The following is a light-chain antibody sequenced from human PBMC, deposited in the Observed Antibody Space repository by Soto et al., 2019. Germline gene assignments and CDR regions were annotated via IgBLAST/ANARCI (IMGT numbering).Light chain of an antibody. V-gene: IGLV1-47*01. J-gene: IGLJ1*01. CDR2: RNN. CDR1: TSNIGNHY. Sequence: QPVLTQPPSASGTPGQMVSISCSGSTSNIGNHYVFWYQHLPGTAPKLLIFRNNQRPSGVPDRLSGSGSGTSASLAISGLRSEDEADYYCATWDDTLRGYVFGTGTKVTVL. CDR3: ATWDDTLRGYV.